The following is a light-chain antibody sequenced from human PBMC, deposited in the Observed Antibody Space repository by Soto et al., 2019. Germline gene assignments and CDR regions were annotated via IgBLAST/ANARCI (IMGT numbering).Light chain of an antibody. CDR3: SSYTSSNTVV. CDR1: SSDVGGYNY. J-gene: IGLJ2*01. Sequence: QSVLTQPASVSGSPGQSITISCTGTSSDVGGYNYVSWYQQHPGKAPKLMIYEVSDRPSGVSNRFSGSKSCNTASLTISGLQAEDEADYYCSSYTSSNTVVFGGGTKLTVL. CDR2: EVS. V-gene: IGLV2-14*01.